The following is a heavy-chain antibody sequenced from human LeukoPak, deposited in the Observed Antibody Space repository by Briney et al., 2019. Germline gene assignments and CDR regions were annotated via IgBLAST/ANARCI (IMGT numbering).Heavy chain of an antibody. CDR2: ISAYNGNT. CDR1: GYTFTSYG. CDR3: ARDPPGYCSGGSCPPCY. D-gene: IGHD2-15*01. J-gene: IGHJ4*02. Sequence: GASVKVSCKASGYTFTSYGISWVRQAPGQGLEWMGWISAYNGNTNYAQKLQGRVTMTTDTSTSTAYMELRSLRSDDTAVYYCARDPPGYCSGGSCPPCYWGQGTLVTVSS. V-gene: IGHV1-18*01.